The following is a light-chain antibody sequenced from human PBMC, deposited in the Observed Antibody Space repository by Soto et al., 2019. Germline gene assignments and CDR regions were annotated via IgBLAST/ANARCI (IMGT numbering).Light chain of an antibody. J-gene: IGKJ1*01. CDR3: QQYNNWPRT. CDR2: GAS. Sequence: EFVLTQSPGTLSLSPGERATLSCRASQTVRNNYLAWYQQKPGQAPRLLVYGASTRATGIADRFSGSGSGTDFTLTISRMEHEDFAVYYCQQYNNWPRTFGQGTKGDIK. V-gene: IGKV3-20*01. CDR1: QTVRNNY.